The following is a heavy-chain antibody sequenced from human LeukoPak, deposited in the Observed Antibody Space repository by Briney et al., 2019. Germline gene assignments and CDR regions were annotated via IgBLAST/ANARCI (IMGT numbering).Heavy chain of an antibody. Sequence: PSETLSLTCTVSGRSISSGSYYWSWIRQPAGKGLEWIGRIYTSGSTNYNPSLKSRVTISVDTSKNQFSLKLSSVTAADTAVYYCARGIVVVPAAMKGQDWFDPWGQGTLVTVSS. CDR3: ARGIVVVPAAMKGQDWFDP. CDR1: GRSISSGSYY. J-gene: IGHJ5*02. CDR2: IYTSGST. V-gene: IGHV4-61*02. D-gene: IGHD2-2*01.